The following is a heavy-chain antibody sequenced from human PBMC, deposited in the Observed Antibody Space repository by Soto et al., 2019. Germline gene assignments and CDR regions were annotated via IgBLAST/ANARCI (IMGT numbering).Heavy chain of an antibody. D-gene: IGHD3-22*01. V-gene: IGHV3-23*01. Sequence: GGSLRLSCVASGFTFSNYAMSWVRQAPGKGLEWVSGISGSGGSTYYADSVKGRFTISRDNSKNTLYLQMNSLRAEDTAVYYCAKSHESSGYYYPFGYWGQGTLVTVSS. J-gene: IGHJ4*02. CDR1: GFTFSNYA. CDR3: AKSHESSGYYYPFGY. CDR2: ISGSGGST.